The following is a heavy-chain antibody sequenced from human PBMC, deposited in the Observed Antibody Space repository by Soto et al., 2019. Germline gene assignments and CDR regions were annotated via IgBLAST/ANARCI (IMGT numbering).Heavy chain of an antibody. Sequence: EVQLVESGGGLAKPGGSLRLSCAASGFTFSSYSMNWVRQAPGKGLEWVSSISSSSSYIYYADSVKGRFTISRDNAKNSLYLQMNSLRAEDTAVYYCAREADGDYPSHFDYWGQGTLVTVSS. CDR1: GFTFSSYS. V-gene: IGHV3-21*01. CDR2: ISSSSSYI. J-gene: IGHJ4*02. CDR3: AREADGDYPSHFDY. D-gene: IGHD4-17*01.